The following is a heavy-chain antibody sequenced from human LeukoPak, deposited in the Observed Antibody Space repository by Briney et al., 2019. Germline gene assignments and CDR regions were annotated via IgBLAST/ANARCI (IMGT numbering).Heavy chain of an antibody. CDR3: GPPSY. J-gene: IGHJ3*01. Sequence: GGSLRLSCAASGFTFSSYEMNWVRQAPGKGLEWVSYITSSGSTTHYGDSVKGRFTISRDNGKNSLYLQMNSLRAEDTAVYYCGPPSYWGQGTMVTVSS. CDR1: GFTFSSYE. V-gene: IGHV3-48*03. CDR2: ITSSGSTT.